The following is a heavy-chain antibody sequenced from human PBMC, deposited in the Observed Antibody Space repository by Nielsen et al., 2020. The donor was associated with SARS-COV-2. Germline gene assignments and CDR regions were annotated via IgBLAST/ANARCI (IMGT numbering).Heavy chain of an antibody. CDR3: ARERVSGILEY. D-gene: IGHD6-19*01. CDR1: GGSMSNFY. CDR2: IYYSGST. V-gene: IGHV4-59*12. J-gene: IGHJ4*02. Sequence: SETLSLTCTVSGGSMSNFYWSWIRQPPGKGLECIGHIYYSGSTNYNPSLKSRVTISVDTSKNQFSLKLSSVTAADTAVYYCARERVSGILEYWGQGSLVTVSS.